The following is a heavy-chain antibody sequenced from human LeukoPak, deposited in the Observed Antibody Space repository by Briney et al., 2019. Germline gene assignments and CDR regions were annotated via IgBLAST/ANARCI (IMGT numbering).Heavy chain of an antibody. D-gene: IGHD2-15*01. J-gene: IGHJ4*02. V-gene: IGHV3-30*04. CDR3: AKGYFMTPFDY. CDR1: EFTFSSYA. CDR2: ISYDGSNK. Sequence: AGGSLRLSCAASEFTFSSYAMHWVRQAPGKGLEWVAVISYDGSNKYYADSVKGRFTISRDNSKNTLYLQMNSLRAEDTAVYYCAKGYFMTPFDYWGQGTLVTVSS.